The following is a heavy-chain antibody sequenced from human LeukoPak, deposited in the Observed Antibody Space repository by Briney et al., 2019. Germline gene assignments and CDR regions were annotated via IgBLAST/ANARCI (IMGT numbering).Heavy chain of an antibody. V-gene: IGHV3-74*01. Sequence: PGGSLRLSCAASGFNFPNYWMHWVRQAPGKGLVWVSRINRDGLTTNYADSVKGRFTISRDNAKNTLYLQMNILRVEDTAVYYCARGPPYGGGYYVGDYWGQGSLVTVSS. J-gene: IGHJ4*02. CDR2: INRDGLTT. D-gene: IGHD6-19*01. CDR3: ARGPPYGGGYYVGDY. CDR1: GFNFPNYW.